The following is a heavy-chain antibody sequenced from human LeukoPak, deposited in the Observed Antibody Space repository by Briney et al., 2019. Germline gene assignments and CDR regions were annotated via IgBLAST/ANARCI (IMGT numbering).Heavy chain of an antibody. Sequence: ASVKVSCKASGYTFTSYGISWVRQAPGQGLEWMGWISAYNGNTNYAQKLQGRVTMTTDTSTSTAYMELRSLRSDDTAVYYCARDGVVVVPAATTDAFDIWGQGTMVTVSS. CDR1: GYTFTSYG. V-gene: IGHV1-18*01. J-gene: IGHJ3*02. CDR3: ARDGVVVVPAATTDAFDI. CDR2: ISAYNGNT. D-gene: IGHD2-2*01.